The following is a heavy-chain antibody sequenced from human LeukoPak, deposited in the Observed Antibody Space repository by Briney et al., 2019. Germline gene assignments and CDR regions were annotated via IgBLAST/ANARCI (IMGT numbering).Heavy chain of an antibody. V-gene: IGHV4-39*07. CDR1: GFIVSTNY. D-gene: IGHD5-18*01. CDR2: IYYSGTT. J-gene: IGHJ3*02. CDR3: AREFIEISGYADAFDI. Sequence: GSLRLSCAASGFIVSTNYMSWVRQAPGKGLEWIGSIYYSGTTYYNPSLKSRVTISLDTSKNQLSLKVTSVTAADTAVYYCAREFIEISGYADAFDIWGQGTMVTVSS.